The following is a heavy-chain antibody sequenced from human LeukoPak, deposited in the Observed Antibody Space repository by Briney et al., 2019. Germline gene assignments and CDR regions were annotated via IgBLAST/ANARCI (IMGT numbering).Heavy chain of an antibody. CDR3: ARCTTGRTFGSLREIKRSREIDY. D-gene: IGHD1-1*01. V-gene: IGHV3-48*03. Sequence: GGSLRLSCAASGFTFSSYEMNWVRQAPGKGLEWVSYISSSGSTISYADSVKGRLTISRDNAKNSLYLQMNSLRVEDTAVYYCARCTTGRTFGSLREIKRSREIDYWGQGTLVTVSS. CDR2: ISSSGSTI. CDR1: GFTFSSYE. J-gene: IGHJ4*02.